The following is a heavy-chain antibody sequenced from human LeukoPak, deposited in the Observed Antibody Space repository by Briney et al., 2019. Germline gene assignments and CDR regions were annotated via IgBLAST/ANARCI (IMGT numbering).Heavy chain of an antibody. CDR3: ARSLLWFGELLYRDAFDI. V-gene: IGHV5-51*01. CDR2: IYPGDSDT. Sequence: GESLQISCKGSGYSFTSYWIGWVRQMPGKGLEWMGIIYPGDSDTRYSPSFQGQVTISADKSISTAYLQWSSLKASDTAMYYCARSLLWFGELLYRDAFDIWGQGTMVTVSS. CDR1: GYSFTSYW. J-gene: IGHJ3*02. D-gene: IGHD3-10*01.